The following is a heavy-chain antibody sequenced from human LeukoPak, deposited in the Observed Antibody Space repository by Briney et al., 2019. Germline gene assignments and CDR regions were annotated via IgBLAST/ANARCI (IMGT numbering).Heavy chain of an antibody. CDR3: ARAQDTATALGYLDY. V-gene: IGHV4-34*01. Sequence: PSETLSLTCAVYGGSFSGYYWSWIRQPPGKELEWIGEINHSGSTNYNPSLKSRVTISVDTSKNQFSLKLSSVTAADTAVYYCARAQDTATALGYLDYWGQGTLVTVSS. CDR2: INHSGST. D-gene: IGHD3-22*01. CDR1: GGSFSGYY. J-gene: IGHJ4*02.